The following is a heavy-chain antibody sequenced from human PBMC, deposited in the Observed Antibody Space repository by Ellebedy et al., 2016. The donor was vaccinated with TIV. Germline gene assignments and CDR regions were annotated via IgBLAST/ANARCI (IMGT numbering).Heavy chain of an antibody. Sequence: GGSLRLXXAASGFTFSIYAMTWVRQAPGQGLEWVSTISGRGGITYYADSVKGRFTISRDNSKDTLYLQMNSLRAEDTAVYYCAKDRITMIVVTFDYWGQGTLVTVSS. CDR2: ISGRGGIT. V-gene: IGHV3-23*01. CDR3: AKDRITMIVVTFDY. J-gene: IGHJ4*02. CDR1: GFTFSIYA. D-gene: IGHD3-22*01.